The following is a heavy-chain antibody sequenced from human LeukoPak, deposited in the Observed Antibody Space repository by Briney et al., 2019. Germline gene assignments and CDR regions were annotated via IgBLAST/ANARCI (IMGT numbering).Heavy chain of an antibody. J-gene: IGHJ5*02. D-gene: IGHD3-9*01. V-gene: IGHV4-59*01. CDR1: GGSIRSYY. Sequence: SETLSLTCTVSGGSIRSYYWGWIRQPPGKGLEWIGYIYYSGSTNYNPSLKSRVTISVDTSKNQFSLKLRSVTAADTAVYYCARTYYDILTGYYHSWFDPWGQGALVTVSS. CDR2: IYYSGST. CDR3: ARTYYDILTGYYHSWFDP.